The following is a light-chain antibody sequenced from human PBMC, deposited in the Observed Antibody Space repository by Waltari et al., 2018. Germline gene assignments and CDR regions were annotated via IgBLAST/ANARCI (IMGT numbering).Light chain of an antibody. J-gene: IGKJ2*01. CDR2: AAS. V-gene: IGKV1-12*01. CDR3: QKADSFPPYT. Sequence: DIQMTQSPSSVSASVGDTVTITCRASQDINNWLAWFQQKPGKTPKLLISAASSLRSGVPSRFSGSGFGTDVTLTISNLQPEDFAIYYCQKADSFPPYTFGQGTKVEIQ. CDR1: QDINNW.